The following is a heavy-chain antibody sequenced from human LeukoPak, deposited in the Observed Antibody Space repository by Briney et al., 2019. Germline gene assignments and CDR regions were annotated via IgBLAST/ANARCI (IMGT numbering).Heavy chain of an antibody. CDR1: GGSFSGYY. CDR3: ASNRGDHGGKKPRYYFDY. V-gene: IGHV4-34*01. CDR2: INHSGST. Sequence: SETLSLTCAVYGGSFSGYYWSWIRQPPGKGLEWIGEINHSGSTNYNPSLKSRLSISVDTSKNHFSLRLTSVTAADTAVYYCASNRGDHGGKKPRYYFDYWGQGTLVTVSS. J-gene: IGHJ4*02. D-gene: IGHD4-23*01.